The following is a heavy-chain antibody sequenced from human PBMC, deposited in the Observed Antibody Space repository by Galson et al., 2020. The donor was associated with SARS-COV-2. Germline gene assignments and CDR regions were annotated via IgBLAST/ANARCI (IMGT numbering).Heavy chain of an antibody. Sequence: GGSLRLSCAASGFAFTRYALNWVRQAPGKGLEWVSSISSYGDDKYYSDSVKGRFTISRDNAKNSVYLQMNRLGVEDTAIYYCTREEVYSNFKDGWIYYGMDAWGQGTTVTVSS. V-gene: IGHV3-21*01. CDR2: ISSYGDDK. CDR3: TREEVYSNFKDGWIYYGMDA. D-gene: IGHD4-4*01. CDR1: GFAFTRYA. J-gene: IGHJ6*02.